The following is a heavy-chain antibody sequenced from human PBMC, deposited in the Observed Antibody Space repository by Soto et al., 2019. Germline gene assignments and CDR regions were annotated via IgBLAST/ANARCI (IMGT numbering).Heavy chain of an antibody. CDR3: GRDWGVSFRIGGGSREGMHA. J-gene: IGHJ6*02. Sequence: QVQLVESGGGVVQPGRSLRLSCAASGFTFSSYGMHWVRQAPGKGLEWVAGIWYDGSNKYYADSVKGRFTISRDNSKNTMYLKMNSRRPEDAAVCYWGRDWGVSFRIGGGSREGMHAWGQGPTVTVSS. CDR1: GFTFSSYG. D-gene: IGHD3-10*01. CDR2: IWYDGSNK. V-gene: IGHV3-33*01.